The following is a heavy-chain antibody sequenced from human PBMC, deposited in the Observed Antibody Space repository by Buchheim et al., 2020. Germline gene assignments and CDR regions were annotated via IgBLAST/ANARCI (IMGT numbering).Heavy chain of an antibody. J-gene: IGHJ3*01. Sequence: EVQLVQSGAEVKKPGESLKISCKGSAYTFTDHWIAWVRQMPGKGLEWMGIIYPDDSDTRYSPSFRGQVTISAAKSISTAFLQWSSLGTSDTAFYFCAQKTISTSSWRGSAFDVWGQGT. D-gene: IGHD6-13*01. CDR2: IYPDDSDT. V-gene: IGHV5-51*03. CDR1: AYTFTDHW. CDR3: AQKTISTSSWRGSAFDV.